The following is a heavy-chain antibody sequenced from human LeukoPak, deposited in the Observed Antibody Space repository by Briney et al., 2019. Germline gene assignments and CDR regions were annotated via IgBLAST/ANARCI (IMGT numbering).Heavy chain of an antibody. D-gene: IGHD2-2*01. CDR1: GYTFTSYD. CDR2: MNPNSGNT. J-gene: IGHJ6*02. V-gene: IGHV1-8*01. CDR3: ARDHIVVEGMDV. Sequence: ASVKVSCKASGYTFTSYDINWVRQATGQGLEWMGWMNPNSGNTGYAQKFQGRVTITADKSTSTAYMELSSLRSEDTAVYYCARDHIVVEGMDVWGQGTTVTVSS.